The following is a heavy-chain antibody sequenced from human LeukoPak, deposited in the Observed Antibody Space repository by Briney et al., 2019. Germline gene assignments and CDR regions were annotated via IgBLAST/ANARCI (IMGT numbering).Heavy chain of an antibody. D-gene: IGHD4-17*01. Sequence: GRSLRLSCAASGFTFSSFGMHWVRQALGKGLEWVAVIWYDGSNKYYADSVKGRFAISRDNSKNTLYLQMNSLRAEDTAVYYCAREEGDYATDPSLYYFDYWGQGTLVTVSS. J-gene: IGHJ4*02. V-gene: IGHV3-33*01. CDR2: IWYDGSNK. CDR3: AREEGDYATDPSLYYFDY. CDR1: GFTFSSFG.